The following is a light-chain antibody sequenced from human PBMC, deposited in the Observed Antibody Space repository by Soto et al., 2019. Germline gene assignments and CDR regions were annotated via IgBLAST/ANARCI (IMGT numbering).Light chain of an antibody. CDR2: DAS. V-gene: IGKV1-33*01. Sequence: DLQMTQSPSSLSASVRDRVTITCRASQGIRNYLSWYQQKPGKAPKLLIYDASNLETGVPSRFSGSGSGTDFTFTINSLQPEDIATYYCQQYDSLPLTFGGGTKVEI. CDR3: QQYDSLPLT. J-gene: IGKJ4*01. CDR1: QGIRNY.